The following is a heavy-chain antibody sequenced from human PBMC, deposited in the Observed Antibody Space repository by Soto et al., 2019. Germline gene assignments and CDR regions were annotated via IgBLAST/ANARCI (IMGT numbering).Heavy chain of an antibody. D-gene: IGHD5-12*01. J-gene: IGHJ3*02. CDR3: AGASTWHPGAFNI. CDR2: IDPNSGGT. V-gene: IGHV1-2*04. CDR1: GYTFTGYY. Sequence: GASVKVSCKASGYTFTGYYMHWVRQAPGQGLEWMGWIDPNSGGTNYAQKFQGWVTMTRDTSISTGYMELSRLRSDDTAVYYCAGASTWHPGAFNIWGQGTTVTVSS.